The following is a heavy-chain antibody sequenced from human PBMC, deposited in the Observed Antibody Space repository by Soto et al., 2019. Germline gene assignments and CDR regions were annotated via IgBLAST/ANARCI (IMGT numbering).Heavy chain of an antibody. CDR1: GDSVSSNSAA. J-gene: IGHJ4*02. CDR3: ARDTSCGLPGPFDY. CDR2: TYYRSKWYN. V-gene: IGHV6-1*01. D-gene: IGHD1-1*01. Sequence: PSRALSLTFAISGDSVSSNSAAWNWIRQSPSRGLEWLGRTYYRSKWYNDYAVSVKSRITINPDTSKNQFSLQLNSVTPEDTAVYYCARDTSCGLPGPFDYWGQGTLVTVSS.